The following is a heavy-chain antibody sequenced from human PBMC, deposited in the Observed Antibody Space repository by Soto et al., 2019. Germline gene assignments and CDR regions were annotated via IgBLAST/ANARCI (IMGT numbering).Heavy chain of an antibody. V-gene: IGHV5-51*01. D-gene: IGHD3-22*01. CDR2: IYPGPSDT. J-gene: IGHJ6*02. CDR3: ATWKYDSSGYYGHYGTDV. CDR1: GYSFTSYW. Sequence: GESLKISCKGSGYSFTSYWIAWVRQMPGKGLEWMGIIYPGPSDTRYSPSFQGQVTISADKSISTAYLQWSSLKASDTAMYFFATWKYDSSGYYGHYGTDVWGQGTTVTVSS.